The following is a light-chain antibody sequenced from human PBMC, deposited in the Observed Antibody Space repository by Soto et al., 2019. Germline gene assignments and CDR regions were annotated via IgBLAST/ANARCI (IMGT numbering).Light chain of an antibody. CDR3: QQRSNWPPWT. V-gene: IGKV3-11*01. CDR2: DAS. J-gene: IGKJ1*01. CDR1: QSVSSY. Sequence: EIVLTQSPATLSLSPGERATLSCRASQSVSSYLAWYQQKPGQAPRPLIYDASNRATGIPARFSGSGSGTDFTLTISSLEPEDFAAYYCQQRSNWPPWTFGQGTKVDIK.